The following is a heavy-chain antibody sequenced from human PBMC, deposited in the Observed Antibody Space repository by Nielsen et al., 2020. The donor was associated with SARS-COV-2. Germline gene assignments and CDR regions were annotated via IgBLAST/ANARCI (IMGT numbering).Heavy chain of an antibody. J-gene: IGHJ4*02. CDR1: GCTFDDCA. V-gene: IGHV3-9*01. Sequence: SLKISCAASGCTFDDCAMHWVRQAPGKGLEWVSGISWNSGSIGYADSVKGRFTISRDNAKNSLYLQMNSLRAEDPALNYCAKVSDSSGSDYWGQGTLVTVSS. CDR3: AKVSDSSGSDY. CDR2: ISWNSGSI. D-gene: IGHD3-22*01.